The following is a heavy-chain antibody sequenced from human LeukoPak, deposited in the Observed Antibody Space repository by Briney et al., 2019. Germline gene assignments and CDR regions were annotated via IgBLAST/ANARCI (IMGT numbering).Heavy chain of an antibody. CDR1: GFTSSSYA. CDR2: VSGSGDRM. J-gene: IGHJ4*02. CDR3: AKAAAAPGFDF. Sequence: GGSLRLSCAASGFTSSSYALNWVRQVPGKGLEWVATVSGSGDRMYHADSVKGRFTISRDNSKNTIYLQMNSLRAEDTALYYCAKAAAAPGFDFWGQGTLVTVSS. D-gene: IGHD6-13*01. V-gene: IGHV3-23*01.